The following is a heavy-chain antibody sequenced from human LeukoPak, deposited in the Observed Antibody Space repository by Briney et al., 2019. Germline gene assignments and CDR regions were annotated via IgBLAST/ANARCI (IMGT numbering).Heavy chain of an antibody. CDR3: AKETGSYYYYYMDV. J-gene: IGHJ6*03. D-gene: IGHD1-1*01. V-gene: IGHV3-23*01. CDR2: ISGRGANT. CDR1: GFTFSSYG. Sequence: GGSLRLSCAASGFTFSSYGMSWVRQAPGKGLEWVAGISGRGANTFYTDSVKGRFTISRDNSKNTLYLQMNSLRAEDTAVYYCAKETGSYYYYYMDVWGKGTTVTVSS.